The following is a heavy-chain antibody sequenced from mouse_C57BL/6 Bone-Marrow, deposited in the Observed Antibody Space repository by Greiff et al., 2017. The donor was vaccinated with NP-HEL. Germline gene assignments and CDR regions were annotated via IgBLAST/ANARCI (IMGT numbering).Heavy chain of an antibody. CDR3: ARHPPGPCAMDY. CDR1: GFTFSSYG. Sequence: DVMLVESGGDLVKPGGSLKLSCAASGFTFSSYGMSWVRQTPDKRLEWVATISSGGSYTYYPDSVKGRFTISRDNAKNTLYLQMSSLKSEDTAMYYCARHPPGPCAMDYWGQGTSVTVSS. J-gene: IGHJ4*01. V-gene: IGHV5-6*02. CDR2: ISSGGSYT.